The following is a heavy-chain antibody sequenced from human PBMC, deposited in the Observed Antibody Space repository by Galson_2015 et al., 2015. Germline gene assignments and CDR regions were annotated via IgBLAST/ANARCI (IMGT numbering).Heavy chain of an antibody. CDR1: GGSFSSYY. J-gene: IGHJ3*02. Sequence: SETLSLTCAVYGGSFSSYYWNWIRQPPGQGLEWIGKINHSGSTNYNPSLESQGTLSVDTSKNQFSLKLTSVTAADTAVYFCARGLISVVVAATRDALDIWGQGTVVTVSS. V-gene: IGHV4-34*01. CDR2: INHSGST. CDR3: ARGLISVVVAATRDALDI. D-gene: IGHD2-15*01.